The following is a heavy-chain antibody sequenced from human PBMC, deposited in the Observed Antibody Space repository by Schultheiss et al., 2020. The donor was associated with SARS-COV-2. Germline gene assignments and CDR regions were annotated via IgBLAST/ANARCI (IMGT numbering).Heavy chain of an antibody. D-gene: IGHD1-14*01. CDR1: GFTFSSYD. J-gene: IGHJ4*02. CDR3: AKPTTGSYSDY. Sequence: GGSLRLSCAASGFTFSSYDMHWVRQAPGKGLEWVAVISYDGSNKYYADSVKGRFTISRDNSKNTLYLQMNSLRAEDTAVYYCAKPTTGSYSDYWGQGTLVTVSS. CDR2: ISYDGSNK. V-gene: IGHV3-30*07.